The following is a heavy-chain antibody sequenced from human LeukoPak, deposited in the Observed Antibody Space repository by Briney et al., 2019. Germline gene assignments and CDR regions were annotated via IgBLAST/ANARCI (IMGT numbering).Heavy chain of an antibody. J-gene: IGHJ6*03. CDR1: GFTVSSNY. D-gene: IGHD3-9*01. Sequence: GGSLRLSCAASGFTVSSNYMSWVRQAPGKGLEWVSVIYSGGSTYYADSVKGRFTISRDNSKNTLYLQMNSLRAEDTAVYYCAKGPNYDILTGYPPDYYYYYMDVWGKGTTVTVSS. V-gene: IGHV3-53*01. CDR2: IYSGGST. CDR3: AKGPNYDILTGYPPDYYYYYMDV.